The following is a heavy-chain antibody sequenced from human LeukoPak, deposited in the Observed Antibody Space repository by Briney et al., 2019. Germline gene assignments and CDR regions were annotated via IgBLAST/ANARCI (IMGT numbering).Heavy chain of an antibody. D-gene: IGHD3-10*01. CDR2: IIPIFGTA. Sequence: GASVKVSCKASGGTFSSYAISWVRQAPGQGLEWMGGIIPIFGTANYTQKFQDRVTITTDESTSTAYMELSSLRSEDTAVYYCARARLLWYFDPWGQGTLVTVSS. V-gene: IGHV1-69*05. CDR3: ARARLLWYFDP. J-gene: IGHJ5*02. CDR1: GGTFSSYA.